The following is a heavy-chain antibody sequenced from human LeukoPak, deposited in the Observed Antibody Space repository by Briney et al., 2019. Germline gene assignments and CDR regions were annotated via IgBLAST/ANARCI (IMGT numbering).Heavy chain of an antibody. J-gene: IGHJ3*02. CDR3: ARVLDLSKRGLDAFDI. CDR2: IFYSGST. V-gene: IGHV4-59*01. D-gene: IGHD3-16*01. Sequence: SETLSLTCTVSSGSISSYYWSWIRQPPGKGLEWIGYIFYSGSTNYNPSLKSRVTISVDTSKNQFSLGLSSVTAADTAVYYCARVLDLSKRGLDAFDIWGQGTMVTVSS. CDR1: SGSISSYY.